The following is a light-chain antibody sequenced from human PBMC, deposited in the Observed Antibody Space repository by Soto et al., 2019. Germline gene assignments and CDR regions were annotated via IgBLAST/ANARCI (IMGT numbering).Light chain of an antibody. J-gene: IGKJ2*01. CDR3: EQYKTWPRT. CDR2: GAS. Sequence: EIVMTQSPGTLSVSAGEGATLSCRASQSVTKSLAWYQQKPGQAPRLLIYGASTRDTRIPARFSGSGSGTEFTLTISRVQSEDFAVYYCEQYKTWPRTFGQGTKLEIK. V-gene: IGKV3-15*01. CDR1: QSVTKS.